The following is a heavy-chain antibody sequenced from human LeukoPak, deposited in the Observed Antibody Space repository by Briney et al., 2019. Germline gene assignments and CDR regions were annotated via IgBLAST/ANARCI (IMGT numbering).Heavy chain of an antibody. J-gene: IGHJ4*02. CDR1: GYTFTDYY. V-gene: IGHV1-2*02. CDR3: ATDTKSSSWPDY. CDR2: INPNSGGT. Sequence: ASVKVSCKASGYTFTDYYMHWVRQAPGQGLEWMGWINPNSGGTNYAQKFQGRVTMTRDTSISTAYMELSRLRSDDTAVYYCATDTKSSSWPDYWGQGTLVTVSS. D-gene: IGHD6-13*01.